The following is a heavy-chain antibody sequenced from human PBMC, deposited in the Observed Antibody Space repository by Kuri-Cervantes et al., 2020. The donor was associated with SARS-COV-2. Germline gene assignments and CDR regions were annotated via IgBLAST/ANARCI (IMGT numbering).Heavy chain of an antibody. Sequence: GESLKISCAASGFNFSRTDMHWVRQAPGKGLEWVAFISYDGKNKKCIASGKGRFTISRDNSQNTLYLQIKSLTSEDTAIYYCAKDRVGVHDFWGQGTLVTVSS. J-gene: IGHJ4*02. CDR1: GFNFSRTD. V-gene: IGHV3-30*18. CDR3: AKDRVGVHDF. D-gene: IGHD2-21*01. CDR2: ISYDGKNK.